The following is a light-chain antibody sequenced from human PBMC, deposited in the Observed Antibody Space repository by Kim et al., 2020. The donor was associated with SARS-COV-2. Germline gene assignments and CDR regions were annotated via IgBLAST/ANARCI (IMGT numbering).Light chain of an antibody. CDR2: TAS. J-gene: IGKJ2*01. CDR1: QNIGGY. Sequence: DIQMTQSPSSLSASVGDRVIITCRASQNIGGYLNWYQQKPAKAPKLLIYTASTLQSGVPSRFRGSGSGTDFTLTITSLQPEDFATYYCQHSWSTPHTFGQGTKLEI. CDR3: QHSWSTPHT. V-gene: IGKV1-39*01.